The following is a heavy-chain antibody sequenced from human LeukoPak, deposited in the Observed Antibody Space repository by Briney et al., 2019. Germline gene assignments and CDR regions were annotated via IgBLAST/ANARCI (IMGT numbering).Heavy chain of an antibody. CDR2: STYSGDT. Sequence: SETLSLTCTFSGGSITRSSHYWGWIRQPPGKGLEWIGSSTYSGDTYYNPSLKSRVSISVDTSKNQFSLKLSSVTAADTAVYYCARTFPDGPSTANDAFDIWGQGTMVTVSS. D-gene: IGHD5-18*01. V-gene: IGHV4-39*07. J-gene: IGHJ3*02. CDR3: ARTFPDGPSTANDAFDI. CDR1: GGSITRSSHY.